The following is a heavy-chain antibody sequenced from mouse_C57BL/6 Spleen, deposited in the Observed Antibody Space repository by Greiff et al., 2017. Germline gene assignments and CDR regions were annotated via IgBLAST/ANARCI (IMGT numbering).Heavy chain of an antibody. CDR1: GYTFTDYN. CDR2: INPNNGGT. V-gene: IGHV1-22*01. J-gene: IGHJ3*01. CDR3: ARGNPAWFAY. Sequence: EVMLVESGPELVKPGASVKMSCKASGYTFTDYNMHWVKQSHGKSLEWIGYINPNNGGTSYNQKFKGKATLTVNKSSSTAYMELRSLTSEDSAVYYCARGNPAWFAYWGQGTLVTVSA.